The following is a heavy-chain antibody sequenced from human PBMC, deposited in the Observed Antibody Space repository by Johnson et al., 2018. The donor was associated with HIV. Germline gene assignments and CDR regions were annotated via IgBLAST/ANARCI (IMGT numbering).Heavy chain of an antibody. J-gene: IGHJ3*02. CDR1: GFTVSSNY. V-gene: IGHV3-66*01. Sequence: VQLVESGGGLVQPGGSLRLSCAASGFTVSSNYMSWVRQAPGKGLEWVSVISIGGSTYYAASVKGRFTISRDNSKNTLYLQMNSLRAEDTAIYYCARGRGWWLQLGGAFDIWGQGTMVTVSS. D-gene: IGHD5-24*01. CDR3: ARGRGWWLQLGGAFDI. CDR2: ISIGGST.